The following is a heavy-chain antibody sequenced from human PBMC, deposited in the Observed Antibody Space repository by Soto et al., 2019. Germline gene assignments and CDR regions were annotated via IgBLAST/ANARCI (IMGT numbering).Heavy chain of an antibody. CDR3: ARSTVSGELDYYYYYYMDV. J-gene: IGHJ6*03. V-gene: IGHV3-30*03. CDR2: ISYDGSNK. D-gene: IGHD4-4*01. Sequence: GGSLRLSCAASGFTFSSYGMHWVRQAPGKGLEWVAVISYDGSNKYYADSVKGRFTISRDNSKNTLYLQMNSLRAEDKAVYYCARSTVSGELDYYYYYYMDVWGKGTTVTVSS. CDR1: GFTFSSYG.